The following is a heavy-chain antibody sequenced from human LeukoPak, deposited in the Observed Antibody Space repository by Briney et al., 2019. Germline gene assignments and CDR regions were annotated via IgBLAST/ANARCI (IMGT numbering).Heavy chain of an antibody. Sequence: SVKVSCKASGGTFSSNAISWVRQAPGQGLEWMGRIIPIFGTANYAQKFQGRVTITTDESTSTAYMELSSLRSEDTAVYYCARDRDLRFGELLWWFDPWGQGTLVTVSP. CDR2: IIPIFGTA. D-gene: IGHD3-10*01. CDR3: ARDRDLRFGELLWWFDP. V-gene: IGHV1-69*05. J-gene: IGHJ5*02. CDR1: GGTFSSNA.